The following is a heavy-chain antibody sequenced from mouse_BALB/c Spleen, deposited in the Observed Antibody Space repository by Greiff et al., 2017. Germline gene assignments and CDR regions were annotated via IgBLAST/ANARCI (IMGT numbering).Heavy chain of an antibody. V-gene: IGHV5-12-1*01. CDR2: ISSGGGST. D-gene: IGHD1-1*01. Sequence: EVKLVESGGGLVKPGGSLKLSCAASGFAFSSYDMSWVRQTPVKRLEWVAYISSGGGSTYHPDTVKGRFTISRDNAKNTLYLQMSSLKSEDTAMYYCARHGGLLLQYFDVWGAGTTVTVSS. J-gene: IGHJ1*01. CDR3: ARHGGLLLQYFDV. CDR1: GFAFSSYD.